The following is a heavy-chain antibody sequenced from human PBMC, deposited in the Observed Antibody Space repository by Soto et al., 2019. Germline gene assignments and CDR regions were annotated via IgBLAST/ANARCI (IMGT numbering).Heavy chain of an antibody. CDR1: GFTFSSYS. V-gene: IGHV3-21*01. Sequence: GVLRLSCAASGFTFSSYSLNWVRQAPGKGLEWVSSISGGGRDIKYGDSVKGRFIISRDNAMDSLHLQMYSLRADDTAIYFCATSLAVQLGYYGMDVWGPGTTVTVSS. CDR3: ATSLAVQLGYYGMDV. J-gene: IGHJ6*02. D-gene: IGHD6-6*01. CDR2: ISGGGRDI.